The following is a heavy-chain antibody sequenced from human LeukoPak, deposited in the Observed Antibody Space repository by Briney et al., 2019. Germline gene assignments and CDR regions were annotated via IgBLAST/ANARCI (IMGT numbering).Heavy chain of an antibody. CDR2: INSDGSST. V-gene: IGHV3-74*01. J-gene: IGHJ3*02. Sequence: GGSLRLSCAASGFTFSSHWMHWVRQAPGKGLVWVSRINSDGSSTSYADSVKGRFTISRDNAKNSLYLQMNSLRAEDTAVYYCARAKMFYYEGGTYYHAFDIWGQGTMVTVSS. CDR3: ARAKMFYYEGGTYYHAFDI. CDR1: GFTFSSHW. D-gene: IGHD3-22*01.